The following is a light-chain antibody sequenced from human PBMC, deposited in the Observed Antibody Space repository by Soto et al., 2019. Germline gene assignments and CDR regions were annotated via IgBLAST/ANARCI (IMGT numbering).Light chain of an antibody. J-gene: IGKJ1*01. CDR3: QQYGSSPWT. CDR1: QSVSSSY. Sequence: EIVLTQSPGTLSLSPGERATLSCRASQSVSSSYLAWYQQKPGQAPRPLIYGASSRAIGIPDRFSGSGSGTDFTLTIRRLEAEDFAVYYCQQYGSSPWTFGQGTKVEIK. V-gene: IGKV3-20*01. CDR2: GAS.